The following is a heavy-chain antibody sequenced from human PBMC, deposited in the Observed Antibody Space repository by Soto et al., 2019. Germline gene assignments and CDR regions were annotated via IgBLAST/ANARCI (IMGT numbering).Heavy chain of an antibody. CDR2: ISDSGDTT. Sequence: DVQLLESGGDLVQPGGSLRLSCAASGFRFSSYAMSWVRQAPGKGLEWVSGISDSGDTTYYADSVKGRFTISRDNSKNTLYLQMNSLRVEDTAVYYCAKDRVESGLGEIDYWGQGTLVTVSS. CDR3: AKDRVESGLGEIDY. CDR1: GFRFSSYA. J-gene: IGHJ4*02. D-gene: IGHD3-16*01. V-gene: IGHV3-23*01.